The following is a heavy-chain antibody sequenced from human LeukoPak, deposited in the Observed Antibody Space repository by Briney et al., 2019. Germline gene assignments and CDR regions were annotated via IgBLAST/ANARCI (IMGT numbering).Heavy chain of an antibody. V-gene: IGHV1-69*04. CDR2: IIPIFGIA. CDR1: GGTFSSYA. D-gene: IGHD3-22*01. J-gene: IGHJ4*02. CDR3: ARDLYDSIHDY. Sequence: SVTVSCKASGGTFSSYAISWVRQAPGQGLEWMGRIIPIFGIANYAQKFQGRVTITADKSTSTAYMELSSLRSEDTAVYYCARDLYDSIHDYWGQGTLVTVSS.